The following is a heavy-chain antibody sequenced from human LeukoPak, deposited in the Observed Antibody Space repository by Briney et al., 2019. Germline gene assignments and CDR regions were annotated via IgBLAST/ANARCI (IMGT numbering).Heavy chain of an antibody. Sequence: PSETLSLTCTVSGGSISSYYWSWIRQPPGKGLEWIGYIHYSGSTNYNPSLKRRVTISVDTSKNQFSLKLSSVSAADTAVYYCARVEEGYGSGRRENYYYYYMDVWGKGTTVTISS. D-gene: IGHD3-10*01. V-gene: IGHV4-59*01. CDR1: GGSISSYY. J-gene: IGHJ6*03. CDR2: IHYSGST. CDR3: ARVEEGYGSGRRENYYYYYMDV.